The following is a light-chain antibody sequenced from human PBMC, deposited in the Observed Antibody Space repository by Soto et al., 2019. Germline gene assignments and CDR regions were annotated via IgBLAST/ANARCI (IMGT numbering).Light chain of an antibody. V-gene: IGLV2-8*01. CDR1: SSDVGGYNY. Sequence: QSALTQPPSASGSPGQSVTISCTGTSSDVGGYNYVSWYQQHPGKAPKLMIYEVNKRPSGVPDRFSGSESGNTASLTDSGLQAADEDDDYCSTPAESYNRVFGRGTKLTVL. CDR2: EVN. CDR3: STPAESYNRV. J-gene: IGLJ3*02.